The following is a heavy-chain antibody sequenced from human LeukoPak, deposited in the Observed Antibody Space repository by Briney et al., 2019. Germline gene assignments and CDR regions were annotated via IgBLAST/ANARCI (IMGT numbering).Heavy chain of an antibody. Sequence: GGSLRLSCAASGFTFDDYGMSWVRQAPGKGLEWVSDIRATSGITYYADSVKGRFTISRDNAKNTLYLQMNSLRADDTAVYYCARDDDYYDILTAYAFDIWGQGTMVTVSS. V-gene: IGHV3-23*01. D-gene: IGHD3-9*01. CDR3: ARDDDYYDILTAYAFDI. J-gene: IGHJ3*02. CDR1: GFTFDDYG. CDR2: IRATSGIT.